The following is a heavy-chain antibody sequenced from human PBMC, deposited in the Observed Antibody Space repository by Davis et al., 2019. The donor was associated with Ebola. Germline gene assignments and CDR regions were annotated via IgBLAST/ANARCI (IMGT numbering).Heavy chain of an antibody. CDR3: AKRRVDYYGSGSFDY. CDR1: GFSLSTSGVG. Sequence: SGPTLVKPTQTLTLTCTFSGFSLSTSGVGVGWIRQPPGKALECLALIYWDDDKRYSPSLKSRLTITKDTSKNQVVLTMTNMDPVDTGTYYCAKRRVDYYGSGSFDYWGQGTLVTVSS. CDR2: IYWDDDK. V-gene: IGHV2-5*02. D-gene: IGHD3-10*01. J-gene: IGHJ4*02.